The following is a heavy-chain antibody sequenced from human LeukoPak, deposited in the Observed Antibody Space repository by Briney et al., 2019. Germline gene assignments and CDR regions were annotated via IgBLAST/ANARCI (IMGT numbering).Heavy chain of an antibody. V-gene: IGHV3-23*01. CDR3: APSVLSSFDY. Sequence: PGGSLRLSCAASGFTFSRYPMTWVRQVPGKGLEWVSSMSGNGDSVYYADSVKGRYTMSRDNSKNTLYPQMNSLRAEDTALYFCAPSVLSSFDYWGQGTLVTVSS. J-gene: IGHJ4*02. D-gene: IGHD3-3*01. CDR1: GFTFSRYP. CDR2: MSGNGDSV.